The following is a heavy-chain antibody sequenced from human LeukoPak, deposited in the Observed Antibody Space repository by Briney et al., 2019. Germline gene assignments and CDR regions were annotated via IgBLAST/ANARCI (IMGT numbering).Heavy chain of an antibody. Sequence: GGSLRLSCAASGFTFDDYGMSWVRQAPGKGLEWVSGINWNGGSTGYADSVKGRFTISRDNAKNSLYLQMNSLRAEDTALYYCARAPGGYDFYRAAEFDYWGQGTLVTVS. D-gene: IGHD5-12*01. CDR3: ARAPGGYDFYRAAEFDY. CDR1: GFTFDDYG. J-gene: IGHJ4*02. V-gene: IGHV3-20*04. CDR2: INWNGGST.